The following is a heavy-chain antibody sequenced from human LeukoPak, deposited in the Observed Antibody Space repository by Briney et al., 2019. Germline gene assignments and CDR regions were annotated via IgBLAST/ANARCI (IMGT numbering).Heavy chain of an antibody. Sequence: PGGSLRLSCAASGFTFSSYAMSWVRQAPGKGLEWVSAISGSGGSTYYADSVKGRFTISRDNSKNTLYLQMNSLRAEDTAAYYCAKDEGYCSSTSCLDFDYWGQGTLVTVSS. D-gene: IGHD2-2*01. V-gene: IGHV3-23*01. J-gene: IGHJ4*02. CDR2: ISGSGGST. CDR3: AKDEGYCSSTSCLDFDY. CDR1: GFTFSSYA.